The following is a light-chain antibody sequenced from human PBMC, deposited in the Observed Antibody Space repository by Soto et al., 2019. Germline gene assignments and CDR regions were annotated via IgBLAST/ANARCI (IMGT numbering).Light chain of an antibody. V-gene: IGKV3-20*01. J-gene: IGKJ1*01. CDR2: GAS. CDR3: HQDASSPRT. Sequence: EIVLTQSPATLSLSPGERATLSCRASQSVGRDFVAWYQQKPGQAPRFLIYGASSRATGIPDRFSGSGSGTDFTLTISRLEPEDFAVYYCHQDASSPRTFGQGTKVEI. CDR1: QSVGRDF.